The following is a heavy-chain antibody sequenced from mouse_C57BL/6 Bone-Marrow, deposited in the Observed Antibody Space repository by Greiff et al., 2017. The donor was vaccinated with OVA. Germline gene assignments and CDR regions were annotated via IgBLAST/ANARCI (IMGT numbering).Heavy chain of an antibody. D-gene: IGHD1-1*01. CDR1: GYAFSSYW. CDR2: IYPGDGDT. CDR3: ARRDGSSPYWYFDV. J-gene: IGHJ1*03. Sequence: VQLVESGAELVKPGASVKISCKASGYAFSSYWMNWVKQRPGKGLEWIGQIYPGDGDTNYNGKFKGKATLTADKSSSTAYMQLSSLTSEDSAVYFCARRDGSSPYWYFDVWGTGTTVTVSS. V-gene: IGHV1-80*01.